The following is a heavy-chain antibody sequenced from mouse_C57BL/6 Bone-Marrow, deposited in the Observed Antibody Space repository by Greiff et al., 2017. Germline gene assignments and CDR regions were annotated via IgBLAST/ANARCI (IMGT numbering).Heavy chain of an antibody. D-gene: IGHD2-2*01. Sequence: EVKLMESGPGLVKPSQSLSLTCSVTGYSITSGYYWNWIRQFPGNKLEWMGYISYDGSNNYNPSLKNRISITRDTSKNQFFLKLNSVTTEDTATYYCARDRGSGYGYYAMDYWGQGTSVTVSS. CDR3: ARDRGSGYGYYAMDY. V-gene: IGHV3-6*01. J-gene: IGHJ4*01. CDR1: GYSITSGYY. CDR2: ISYDGSN.